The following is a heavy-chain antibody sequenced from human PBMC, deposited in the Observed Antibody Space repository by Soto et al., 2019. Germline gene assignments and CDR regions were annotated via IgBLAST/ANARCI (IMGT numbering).Heavy chain of an antibody. CDR1: GGTFSRYS. J-gene: IGHJ6*02. D-gene: IGHD4-17*01. CDR3: ARAAVTGRYYGLDV. Sequence: QVQLVQSGAEVKKPGSSVKVSCKASGGTFSRYSISWVRQAPGQGFEWMGWIIPIFGTANYAQKFQGRVTITADDPTSTAYMELSSLRSEDTAVYYCARAAVTGRYYGLDVWGQGTTVTVSS. V-gene: IGHV1-69*01. CDR2: IIPIFGTA.